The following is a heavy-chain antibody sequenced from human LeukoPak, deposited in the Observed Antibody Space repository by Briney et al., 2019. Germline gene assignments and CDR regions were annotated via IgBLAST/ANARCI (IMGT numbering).Heavy chain of an antibody. CDR2: INKDGNKK. CDR3: ARDDYNFWSGSYDYYYYYMDV. D-gene: IGHD3-3*01. CDR1: GFTFSTYW. J-gene: IGHJ6*03. Sequence: PGGSLRLSCAASGFTFSTYWMSWVRQAPGKGLEWVANINKDGNKKYYVDSVKGRFTISRDNAKKPLYLQMNSLKAEDTAVYYCARDDYNFWSGSYDYYYYYMDVWGKGTTVTVSS. V-gene: IGHV3-7*01.